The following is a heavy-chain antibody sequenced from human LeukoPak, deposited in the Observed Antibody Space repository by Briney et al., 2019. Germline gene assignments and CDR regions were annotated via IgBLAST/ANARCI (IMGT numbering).Heavy chain of an antibody. CDR3: AKVAVTYSLSYSDY. Sequence: GGSLRLSCVASGFTFSSYAMSWVRQAPGKGLEWVSGISGSGGSTYYADSVKGRFTISRDNSKNTLYLQMNSQRAEDTAVDYCAKVAVTYSLSYSDYWGQGTLVTVSS. V-gene: IGHV3-23*01. CDR1: GFTFSSYA. D-gene: IGHD2-21*01. CDR2: ISGSGGST. J-gene: IGHJ4*02.